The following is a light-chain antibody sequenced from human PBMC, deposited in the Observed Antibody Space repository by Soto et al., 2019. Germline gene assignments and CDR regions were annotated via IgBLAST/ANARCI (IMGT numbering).Light chain of an antibody. V-gene: IGKV3-20*01. CDR3: QQYGFLPIS. Sequence: VSLYPGEIVTLSCSASQTVTNDYLAWYQQKDGQAPRLLIYDASTRDTGVPDRFSGSGSGPEYTLTITRLQPEDFAVYSCQQYGFLPISFGQGTLLEIK. CDR1: QTVTNDY. J-gene: IGKJ5*01. CDR2: DAS.